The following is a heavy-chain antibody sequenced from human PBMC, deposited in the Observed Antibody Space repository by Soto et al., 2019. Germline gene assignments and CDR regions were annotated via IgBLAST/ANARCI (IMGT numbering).Heavy chain of an antibody. Sequence: PGESLKISCKGSGYSFTSYWISWVRQMPGKGLEWMGRIDPSDSYTNYSPSFQGHVTISADKSISTAYLQWSSLKASDTAMYYCARYPSSIAARRGYYCGMDVWGQGTTVTVSS. V-gene: IGHV5-10-1*01. J-gene: IGHJ6*02. CDR1: GYSFTSYW. D-gene: IGHD6-6*01. CDR3: ARYPSSIAARRGYYCGMDV. CDR2: IDPSDSYT.